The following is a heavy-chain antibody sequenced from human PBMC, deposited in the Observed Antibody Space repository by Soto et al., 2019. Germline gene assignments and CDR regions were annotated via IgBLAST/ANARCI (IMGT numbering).Heavy chain of an antibody. CDR1: GFTFSSNS. CDR2: ISGSGYST. CDR3: AKSRGDRWTTYYFDY. Sequence: EVQLLESGGGLVQPGGSLKLSCAASGFTFSSNSMSWVRQAPGKGLEWVSGISGSGYSTYYANSVKGRFTTSRDNSKSTLYLQMNSLSAEDTAVYYCAKSRGDRWTTYYFDYWGQGTLVTVSS. V-gene: IGHV3-23*01. D-gene: IGHD4-17*01. J-gene: IGHJ4*02.